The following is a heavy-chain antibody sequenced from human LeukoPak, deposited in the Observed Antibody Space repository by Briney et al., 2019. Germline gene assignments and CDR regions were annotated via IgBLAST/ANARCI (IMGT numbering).Heavy chain of an antibody. J-gene: IGHJ3*02. CDR1: GGSFSGYY. Sequence: SETLSLTCAVYGGSFSGYYWSWIRQPPGKGLEWIGEINHSGSTNYNPSLKSRVTISVDTSKNQFSLKLSSVTAADTAVYYCARDGSMIVVDESNSARGTSDAFDIWGQGTMVTVSS. D-gene: IGHD3-22*01. CDR3: ARDGSMIVVDESNSARGTSDAFDI. V-gene: IGHV4-34*01. CDR2: INHSGST.